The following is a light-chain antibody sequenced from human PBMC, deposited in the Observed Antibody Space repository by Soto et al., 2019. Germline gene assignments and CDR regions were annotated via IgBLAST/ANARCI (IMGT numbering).Light chain of an antibody. CDR2: GAS. Sequence: EIMMTQSPVTLSLSPGERATLSCRASQSASTNLAWYQQKPGQAPRLLIYGASTRATGVPARFSGSGSGTDFTLTISRLEPEDFAVYYCQQYGSSGTFGQGTKVDIK. J-gene: IGKJ1*01. CDR3: QQYGSSGT. V-gene: IGKV3-20*01. CDR1: QSASTN.